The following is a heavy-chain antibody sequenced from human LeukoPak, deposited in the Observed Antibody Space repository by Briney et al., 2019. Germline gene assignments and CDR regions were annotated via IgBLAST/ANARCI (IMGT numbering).Heavy chain of an antibody. V-gene: IGHV3-48*04. Sequence: GGSLGLFCGACGFTFRSYCMNWVRRARGKGLEWGLYISSSSSTIYYADSVKGRFTNSRDNAKNYLYLQMNSLRAEDTAVYYCARDRYSSGWYPRAFDIWGQGTMVTVSS. J-gene: IGHJ3*02. CDR1: GFTFRSYC. CDR3: ARDRYSSGWYPRAFDI. D-gene: IGHD6-19*01. CDR2: ISSSSSTI.